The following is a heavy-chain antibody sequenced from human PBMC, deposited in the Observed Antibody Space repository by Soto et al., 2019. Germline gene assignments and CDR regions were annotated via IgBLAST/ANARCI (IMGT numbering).Heavy chain of an antibody. J-gene: IGHJ6*02. CDR3: ARDLNVVVPAAEYPPAYYYYGMDV. V-gene: IGHV4-59*01. D-gene: IGHD2-2*01. CDR1: GGSINTYY. CDR2: IHHSGST. Sequence: PSETLSLTCAVSGGSINTYYWSWVRQPPGKGLEWIGNIHHSGSTNYNPSLNSRVTISIDTSKNKLSLWLNSVTAADTAVYYCARDLNVVVPAAEYPPAYYYYGMDVWGQGTTVTVSS.